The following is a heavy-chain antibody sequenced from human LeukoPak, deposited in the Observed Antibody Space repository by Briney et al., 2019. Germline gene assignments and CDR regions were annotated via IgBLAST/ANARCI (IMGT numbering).Heavy chain of an antibody. J-gene: IGHJ2*01. Sequence: ASVKVSCKASGGTFSSYAISWVRQAPGQRLEWMGRIIPIFGTANYAQKFQGRVTITTDESTSTAYMELSSLRSEDTAVYYCARDQQLVPGYFDLWGRGTLVTVSS. CDR2: IIPIFGTA. CDR3: ARDQQLVPGYFDL. V-gene: IGHV1-69*05. CDR1: GGTFSSYA. D-gene: IGHD6-13*01.